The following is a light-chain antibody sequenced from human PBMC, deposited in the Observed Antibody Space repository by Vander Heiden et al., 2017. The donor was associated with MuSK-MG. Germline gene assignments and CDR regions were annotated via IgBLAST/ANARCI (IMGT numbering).Light chain of an antibody. CDR2: AAS. CDR3: QQTDSYLPIT. CDR1: QFISTF. Sequence: DIQMTQSPSSLSASVGDRVTITCRASQFISTFLNWYQQKPGRAPKLLIYAASSWESGVPSRFSGSGYGTDFTLTISSRQPEDFASYYCQQTDSYLPITFGGGTTVEIK. J-gene: IGKJ4*01. V-gene: IGKV1-39*01.